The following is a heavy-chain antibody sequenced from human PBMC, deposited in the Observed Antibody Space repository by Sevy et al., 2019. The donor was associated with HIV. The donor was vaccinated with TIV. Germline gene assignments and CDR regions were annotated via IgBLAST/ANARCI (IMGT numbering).Heavy chain of an antibody. CDR2: IRYDGSNK. D-gene: IGHD3-3*01. J-gene: IGHJ6*02. CDR3: AKESLRFLEWLSAYYGMDV. Sequence: GGSLRLSCAASGFTFSSYGMHWVRQAPGKGLEWVAFIRYDGSNKYYADSVKGRFTISRDNSKNTLYLQMNGLRAEDTAVYYCAKESLRFLEWLSAYYGMDVWGQGTTVTVSS. V-gene: IGHV3-30*02. CDR1: GFTFSSYG.